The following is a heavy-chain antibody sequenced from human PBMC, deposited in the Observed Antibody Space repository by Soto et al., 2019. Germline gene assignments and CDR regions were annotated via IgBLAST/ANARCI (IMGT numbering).Heavy chain of an antibody. D-gene: IGHD3-3*01. Sequence: GASVKVSCKASGATFSSFAFSWVRQAPGQGLEWMGVIIPIFDTIKFAQKFQGRVTFTADESTGTAYMELSSLTSEDTAVYYCASPLKWSGYYIAFDYWGQGTLVTVS. J-gene: IGHJ4*02. CDR1: GATFSSFA. CDR2: IIPIFDTI. CDR3: ASPLKWSGYYIAFDY. V-gene: IGHV1-69*13.